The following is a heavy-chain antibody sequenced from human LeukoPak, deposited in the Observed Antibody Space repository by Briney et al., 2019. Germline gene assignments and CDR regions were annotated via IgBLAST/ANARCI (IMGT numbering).Heavy chain of an antibody. CDR3: ARDLGYSSGWSGGDWFDP. Sequence: SETLSLTCTVSGGSISSYYWSWIRQPPGKGLEWIGYIYYSGSTNYNPSLKSRVTISVDTSKNQFSLKLSSVTAADTAVYYCARDLGYSSGWSGGDWFDPWGQGTWSPSPQ. D-gene: IGHD6-19*01. CDR2: IYYSGST. J-gene: IGHJ5*02. V-gene: IGHV4-59*01. CDR1: GGSISSYY.